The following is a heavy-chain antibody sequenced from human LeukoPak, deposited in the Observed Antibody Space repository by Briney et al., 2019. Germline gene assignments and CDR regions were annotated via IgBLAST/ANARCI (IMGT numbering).Heavy chain of an antibody. Sequence: GGSLRLSCSASGFTFSSYAMHWVRQAPAKGLEYVSAISSNGGSTYYADSVKGRFTISRDNSKNTLYLQMSSLRAEDTAVYYCVRRRTTVIDYWGQGTLVTVPS. CDR3: VRRRTTVIDY. CDR1: GFTFSSYA. CDR2: ISSNGGST. D-gene: IGHD4-17*01. V-gene: IGHV3-64D*06. J-gene: IGHJ4*02.